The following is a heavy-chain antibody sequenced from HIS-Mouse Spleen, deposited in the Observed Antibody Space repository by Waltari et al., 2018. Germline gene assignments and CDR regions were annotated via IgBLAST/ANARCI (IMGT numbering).Heavy chain of an antibody. CDR2: MYHSGST. V-gene: IGHV4-38-2*02. Sequence: QVQLQESGPGLVKPSETLSLTCTVSGYSISSGYCWGWIRQPPGKGLEWIGGMYHSGSTSYHPSLKSRVTISVDTSKNQFSLKLSSVTAADTAVYYCARVKTWGQGTLVTVSS. CDR3: ARVKT. J-gene: IGHJ5*02. CDR1: GYSISSGYC.